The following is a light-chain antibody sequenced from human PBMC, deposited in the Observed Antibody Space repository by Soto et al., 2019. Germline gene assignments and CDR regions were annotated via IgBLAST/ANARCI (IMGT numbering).Light chain of an antibody. CDR1: QSILYSSNNKNY. V-gene: IGKV4-1*01. J-gene: IGKJ1*01. CDR2: WAS. CDR3: QQYYSTWT. Sequence: DIVMTQSPDSLAVSLGERATINCKSSQSILYSSNNKNYLAWYQQKPGQPPKLLIYWASTRESGVPDRFSGSGSETASPPTISSLPAEDVAFYYRQQYYSTWTFGQGTKVEIK.